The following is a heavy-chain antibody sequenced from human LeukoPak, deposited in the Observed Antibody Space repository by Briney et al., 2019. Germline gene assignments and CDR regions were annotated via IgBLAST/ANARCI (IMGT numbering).Heavy chain of an antibody. CDR1: GYTFTSYD. CDR2: MNPNSGNT. J-gene: IGHJ3*02. Sequence: ASVKVSCKASGYTFTSYDINWVRQATGQGLEWMGWMNPNSGNTNYAQKLQGRVTMTTDTSTSTAYMELRSLRSDDTAVYYCARGEGYSYFDEAFDIWGQGTMVTVSS. D-gene: IGHD5-18*01. V-gene: IGHV1-8*01. CDR3: ARGEGYSYFDEAFDI.